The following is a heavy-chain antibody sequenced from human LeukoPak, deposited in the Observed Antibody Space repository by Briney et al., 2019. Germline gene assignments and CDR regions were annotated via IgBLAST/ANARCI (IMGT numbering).Heavy chain of an antibody. CDR2: MYHSGST. V-gene: IGHV4-38-2*02. Sequence: SETLSLTCTVSGYSISSGYYWGWIRQPPGKGLEWIGSMYHSGSTYYNPSLKSRVTISVDTSKNHFSLKLSSVTASDTALYHCARDSGIVGAANPYFDYWGQGTLVTVSS. CDR3: ARDSGIVGAANPYFDY. J-gene: IGHJ4*02. CDR1: GYSISSGYY. D-gene: IGHD1-26*01.